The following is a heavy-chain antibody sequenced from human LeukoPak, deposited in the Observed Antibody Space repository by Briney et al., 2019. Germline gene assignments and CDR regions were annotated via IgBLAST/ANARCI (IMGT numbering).Heavy chain of an antibody. Sequence: PSETLSLTCAVYGGSFNDYYWSWIRQPPGKGLEWLGEVNHSGSTQYNPSLKSRVTISVDTTTNHSSLMLNAVTAADTAVFYCAGGLSGIIARPYMDVWGKRTTVTVSS. J-gene: IGHJ6*03. CDR2: VNHSGST. CDR3: AGGLSGIIARPYMDV. CDR1: GGSFNDYY. V-gene: IGHV4-34*01. D-gene: IGHD6-6*01.